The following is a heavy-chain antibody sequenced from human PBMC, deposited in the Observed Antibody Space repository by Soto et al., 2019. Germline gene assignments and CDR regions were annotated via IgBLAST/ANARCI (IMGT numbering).Heavy chain of an antibody. Sequence: SQTLSLTCAISGDGVSSNSAAWNWIRQSPSRGLEWLGRTYYRSTWYNDYAVSVKSRITVNPDTSKNQFSLQLNSVTPEDTAVYYCARDRVAAAGYYLYGMDVWGQGTTVTVSS. V-gene: IGHV6-1*01. CDR1: GDGVSSNSAA. D-gene: IGHD6-25*01. J-gene: IGHJ6*02. CDR3: ARDRVAAAGYYLYGMDV. CDR2: TYYRSTWYN.